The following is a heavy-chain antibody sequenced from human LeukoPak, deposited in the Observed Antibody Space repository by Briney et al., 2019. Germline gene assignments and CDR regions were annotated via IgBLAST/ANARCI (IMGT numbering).Heavy chain of an antibody. CDR3: ARDVGTTGWHTFDY. J-gene: IGHJ4*02. D-gene: IGHD3-9*01. CDR1: SDSDSSNNGA. CDR2: TYYRSKWYN. Sequence: SQTLSLTCAISSDSDSSNNGALNWIRQSPSRCLEWLGRTYYRSKWYNDYAGSLISRITISPDTSKNQFSLQLYSVTPEDTAVYYCARDVGTTGWHTFDYWGQGTLVTVSS. V-gene: IGHV6-1*01.